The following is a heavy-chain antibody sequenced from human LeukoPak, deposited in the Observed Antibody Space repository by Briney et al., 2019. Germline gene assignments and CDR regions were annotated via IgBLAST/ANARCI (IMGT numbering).Heavy chain of an antibody. V-gene: IGHV3-7*01. D-gene: IGHD2-8*01. Sequence: PGGSLRLSCAASGFTFSSYWMSWVRQAPGKGLEWVANIKQDGSEKYYVDSVKGRFTIPRDNAKNSLYLQMNSLRAEDTAVYYCAKDFQEWSYNFDYWGQGTLVTVSS. CDR1: GFTFSSYW. CDR3: AKDFQEWSYNFDY. J-gene: IGHJ4*02. CDR2: IKQDGSEK.